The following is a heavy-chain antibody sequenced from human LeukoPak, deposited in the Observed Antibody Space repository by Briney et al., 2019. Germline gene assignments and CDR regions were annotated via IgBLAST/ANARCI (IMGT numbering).Heavy chain of an antibody. V-gene: IGHV4-4*07. J-gene: IGHJ4*02. D-gene: IGHD1-1*01. CDR3: ARSVRYFGQIDY. Sequence: SETLSLTCTVSGGSISSYYWSWIRQPAGKGLEWIGRIHTSGITNYNSPLKSRVTMSVDTSKKQFSLKLTSVTAADTAVYYCARSVRYFGQIDYWGQGTLVTVSS. CDR2: IHTSGIT. CDR1: GGSISSYY.